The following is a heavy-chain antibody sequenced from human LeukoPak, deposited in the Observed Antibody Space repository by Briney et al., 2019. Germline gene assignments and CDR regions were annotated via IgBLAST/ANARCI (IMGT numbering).Heavy chain of an antibody. J-gene: IGHJ3*02. CDR1: GGTFSSYA. V-gene: IGHV1-69*13. D-gene: IGHD2-2*01. CDR2: IIPIFGTA. CDR3: ARSRQHCSSTSCYGRFSWDAFDI. Sequence: ASVNVSCKASGGTFSSYAISWVRQAPGQGLEWMGGIIPIFGTANYAQKFQGRVTITADESTSTAYMELSSLRSEDTAVYYCARSRQHCSSTSCYGRFSWDAFDIWGQGTMVTVSS.